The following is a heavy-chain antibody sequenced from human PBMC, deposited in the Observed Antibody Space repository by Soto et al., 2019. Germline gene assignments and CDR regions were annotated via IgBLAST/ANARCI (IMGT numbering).Heavy chain of an antibody. CDR1: GFTFSSYS. J-gene: IGHJ4*02. V-gene: IGHV3-21*01. Sequence: GGSLRLSCAASGFTFSSYSMNWVRQAPGKGLEWVSSISSSSSYIYYADSVKGRFTISRDNAKNLLYLQMNSLRAEDTAVYYCARLIIIVVAGTGEVDYWGQGTLVTVSS. CDR3: ARLIIIVVAGTGEVDY. D-gene: IGHD6-19*01. CDR2: ISSSSSYI.